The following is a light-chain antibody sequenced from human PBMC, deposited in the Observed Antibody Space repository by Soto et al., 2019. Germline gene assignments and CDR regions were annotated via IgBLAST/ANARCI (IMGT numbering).Light chain of an antibody. CDR3: QPYGDSPPT. J-gene: IGKJ1*01. V-gene: IGKV3-20*01. CDR2: GTS. Sequence: EIVLTQSPGTLSLSPGESATLSCRASQSVSSNSLAWYRRNPGQPPSLLTYGTSTRATDIPRRFSGSGSGTDFTLTITRLEPEDFAVYFCQPYGDSPPTFGQGTKVEVK. CDR1: QSVSSNS.